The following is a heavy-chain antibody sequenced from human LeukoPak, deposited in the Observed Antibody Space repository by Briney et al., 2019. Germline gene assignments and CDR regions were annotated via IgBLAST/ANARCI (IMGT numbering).Heavy chain of an antibody. D-gene: IGHD1-26*01. V-gene: IGHV1-46*01. CDR3: ATDWLGVGATTDY. CDR1: GYTFTSYY. J-gene: IGHJ4*02. Sequence: ASEKVSCKASGYTFTSYYMHWVRQAPGQGLEWMGIINPSGGSTSYAQKFQGRVTMTRDTSTSTVYMELSSLRSEDTAVYYCATDWLGVGATTDYWGQGTLVTVSS. CDR2: INPSGGST.